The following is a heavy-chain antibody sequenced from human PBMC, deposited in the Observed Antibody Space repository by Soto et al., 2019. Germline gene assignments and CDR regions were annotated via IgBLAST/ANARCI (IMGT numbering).Heavy chain of an antibody. J-gene: IGHJ6*02. Sequence: TSETLSLTCAVYGGSFSGYYWNWIRQPPGKGLEWIGEINHSGSTNYNSSLKSRVTISVDTSKNQFSLKLSSVTAADTSVYYCARSYGDYVTGYYYNGLDVWVPETLLVTVSS. D-gene: IGHD4-17*01. CDR1: GGSFSGYY. CDR3: ARSYGDYVTGYYYNGLDV. CDR2: INHSGST. V-gene: IGHV4-34*01.